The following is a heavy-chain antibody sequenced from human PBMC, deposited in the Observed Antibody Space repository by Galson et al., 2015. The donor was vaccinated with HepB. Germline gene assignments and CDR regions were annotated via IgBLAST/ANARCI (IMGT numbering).Heavy chain of an antibody. V-gene: IGHV1-18*04. CDR1: GYTFTKYG. J-gene: IGHJ4*02. CDR2: INTYNGDT. CDR3: ARDDIIADGSY. Sequence: SVKVSCKASGYTFTKYGISWVRQAPGQGLEWMGWINTYNGDTEYVQKLRGRVTMTTDIFTNTAYMDLTSLTSDDTAMYYCARDDIIADGSYWGQGTLVTVSS. D-gene: IGHD2/OR15-2a*01.